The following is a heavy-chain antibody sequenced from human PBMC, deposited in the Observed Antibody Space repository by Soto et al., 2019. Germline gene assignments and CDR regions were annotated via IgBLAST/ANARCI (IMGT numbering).Heavy chain of an antibody. CDR1: GYTFSNYY. J-gene: IGHJ5*02. CDR2: INPSGDST. V-gene: IGHV1-46*01. D-gene: IGHD3-3*01. CDR3: ARGPEWYYDFWSGNNRFDP. Sequence: AAVKVSCKGAGYTFSNYYMHWVRQAPGQGLEWMGIINPSGDSTSYAQEFQGRVTMTRETSTSTLYMELSSLRSEDTALYYCARGPEWYYDFWSGNNRFDPWGQGTLVTVSS.